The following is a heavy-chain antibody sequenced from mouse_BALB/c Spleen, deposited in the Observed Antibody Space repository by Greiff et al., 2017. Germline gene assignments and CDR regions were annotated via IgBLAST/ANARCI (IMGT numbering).Heavy chain of an antibody. J-gene: IGHJ3*01. CDR2: ISDGGSYT. CDR3: ARNDCSGYCFAY. D-gene: IGHD3-2*01. Sequence: EVQLMESGGGLVKPGGSLKLSCAASGFTFSDYYMYWVRQTPEKRLEWVATISDGGSYTYYPDSVKGRFTISRDNAKNNLYLQMSRLKSEDTAMYYCARNDCSGYCFAYWGQGTLVTVSA. CDR1: GFTFSDYY. V-gene: IGHV5-4*02.